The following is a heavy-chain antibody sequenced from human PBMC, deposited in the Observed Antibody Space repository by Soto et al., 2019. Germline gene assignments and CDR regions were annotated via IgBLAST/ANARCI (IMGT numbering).Heavy chain of an antibody. CDR3: AKDGSGSYPTAADY. D-gene: IGHD3-10*01. CDR1: GFSFSSYA. V-gene: IGHV3-23*01. J-gene: IGHJ4*02. Sequence: PGGSLRLSCAASGFSFSSYAMSWVRQAPGKGLEWVSALTGSGGSTYYADSVKGRFTISRDNSNNTLYLQMNSLRAEDTAVYYCAKDGSGSYPTAADYWGQGTLVTVSS. CDR2: LTGSGGST.